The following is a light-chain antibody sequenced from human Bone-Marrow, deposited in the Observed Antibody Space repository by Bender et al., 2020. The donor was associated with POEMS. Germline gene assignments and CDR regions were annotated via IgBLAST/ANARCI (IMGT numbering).Light chain of an antibody. CDR1: SSDVGAYNY. CDR2: EVT. Sequence: QSALTQPPSASGSPGQSVTISCTGTSSDVGAYNYVSWYQQHPGKAPKLMIYEVTKRPSGVPDRFSASKSGTSASLAISDIQSEDEGDYYCSSWDDSLSGWVFGGGTKLTVL. CDR3: SSWDDSLSGWV. V-gene: IGLV2-8*01. J-gene: IGLJ3*02.